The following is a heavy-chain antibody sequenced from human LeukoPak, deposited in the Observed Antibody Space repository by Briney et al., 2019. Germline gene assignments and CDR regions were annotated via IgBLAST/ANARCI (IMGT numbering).Heavy chain of an antibody. CDR2: FDPEDGET. CDR3: ATSWSYGSSSDYFDY. V-gene: IGHV1-24*01. CDR1: GYTLTELS. D-gene: IGHD6-6*01. Sequence: ASVKVSCKVSGYTLTELSMHWVRQAPGKGLEWMGGFDPEDGETIYAQKFQGRVTMTEDTSTDTAYMELSSLRSEDTAVYYCATSWSYGSSSDYFDYWGQGTLVTVSS. J-gene: IGHJ4*02.